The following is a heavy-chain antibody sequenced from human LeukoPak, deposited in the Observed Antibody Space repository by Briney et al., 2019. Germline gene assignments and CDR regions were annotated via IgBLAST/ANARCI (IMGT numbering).Heavy chain of an antibody. CDR2: ISPYNGNT. CDR3: ARDRAVVVAATDY. D-gene: IGHD2-15*01. J-gene: IGHJ4*02. V-gene: IGHV1-18*01. CDR1: RYTFTTYG. Sequence: ASVKVSCMPSRYTFTTYGISCVRQAPGQGLEWMGWISPYNGNTNYAQKLQGRVTMTTDTSTSTAYMEMGRLRSDDTAVYYCARDRAVVVAATDYWGQGTLVTVSS.